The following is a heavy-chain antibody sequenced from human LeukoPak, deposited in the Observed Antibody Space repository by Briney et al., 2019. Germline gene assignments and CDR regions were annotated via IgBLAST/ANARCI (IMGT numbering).Heavy chain of an antibody. CDR3: ARDQYEGICPDY. CDR1: GFTVSTYV. V-gene: IGHV3-74*01. D-gene: IGHD2/OR15-2a*01. Sequence: GGSLRLSCAVSGFTVSTYVMHWVRRAPGEGLVWVSRIDHDGSDISYADSVKGRSTISRDNAKNSLYLQMNSLRAEDTAVYYCARDQYEGICPDYWGQGTLVTVSS. CDR2: IDHDGSDI. J-gene: IGHJ4*02.